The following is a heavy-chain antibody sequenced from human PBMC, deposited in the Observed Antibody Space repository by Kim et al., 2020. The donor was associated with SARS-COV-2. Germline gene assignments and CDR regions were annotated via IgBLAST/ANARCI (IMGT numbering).Heavy chain of an antibody. Sequence: GGSLRLSCAASGFTFSGSAMHWVRQASGKGLEWVGRIRSKANSYATAYAASVKGRFTISRDDSKNTAYLQMNSLKTEDTAVYYCTRSALPGYSSSSYYYGMDVWGQGITVTVSS. V-gene: IGHV3-73*01. CDR1: GFTFSGSA. J-gene: IGHJ6*02. D-gene: IGHD6-13*01. CDR3: TRSALPGYSSSSYYYGMDV. CDR2: IRSKANSYAT.